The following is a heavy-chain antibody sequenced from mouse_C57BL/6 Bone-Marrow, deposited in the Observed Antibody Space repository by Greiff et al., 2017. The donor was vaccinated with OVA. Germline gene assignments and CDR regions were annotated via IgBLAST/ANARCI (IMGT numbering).Heavy chain of an antibody. CDR2: ISSGSSTI. D-gene: IGHD2-12*01. Sequence: EVQLQESGGGLVKPGGSLKLSCAASGFTFSDYGMHWVRQAPEKGLEWVAYISSGSSTIYYADTVKGRFTISRDNAKNNLFLQMTSLRSEDTAMYYCARRISWGYFDVWGTGTTVTVSS. CDR1: GFTFSDYG. V-gene: IGHV5-17*01. J-gene: IGHJ1*03. CDR3: ARRISWGYFDV.